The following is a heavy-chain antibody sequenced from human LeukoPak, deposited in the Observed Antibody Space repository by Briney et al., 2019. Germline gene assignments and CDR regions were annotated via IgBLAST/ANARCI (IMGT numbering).Heavy chain of an antibody. J-gene: IGHJ5*02. CDR1: GYSISSGYY. V-gene: IGHV4-38-2*02. CDR2: IYHSGST. D-gene: IGHD5-24*01. Sequence: PSETLSLTCTVSGYSISSGYYWGWIRQPPGKGLEWIGSIYHSGSTYYNPSLKSRVTISVDTSKNQFSLELRSVTAADTAVYYCARDNSVRDAAWWFNPWGQGTLVTVSS. CDR3: ARDNSVRDAAWWFNP.